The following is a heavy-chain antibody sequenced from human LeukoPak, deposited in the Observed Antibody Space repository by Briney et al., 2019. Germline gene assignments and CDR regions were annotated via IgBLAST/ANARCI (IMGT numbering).Heavy chain of an antibody. Sequence: SQTLSLTCTVSGGSISSGDYYWSWLRQPPGKGLEWIGYIYYSGSTYYNPSLKSRVTISVDTSKNQFSLKLSSVTAADTAVYYCARVVEVPAASPGYFQHWGQGTLVTVSS. D-gene: IGHD2-2*01. CDR2: IYYSGST. J-gene: IGHJ1*01. V-gene: IGHV4-30-4*08. CDR1: GGSISSGDYY. CDR3: ARVVEVPAASPGYFQH.